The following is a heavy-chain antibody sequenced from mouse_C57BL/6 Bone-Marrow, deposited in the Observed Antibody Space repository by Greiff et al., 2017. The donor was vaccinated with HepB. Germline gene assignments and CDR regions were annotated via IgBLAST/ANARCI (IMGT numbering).Heavy chain of an antibody. J-gene: IGHJ4*01. CDR3: TLSTTVVAPYAMDY. CDR1: GFNIKDDY. CDR2: IDPENGDT. Sequence: VQLQQSGAELVRPGASVKLSCTASGFNIKDDYMHWVKQRPEQGLEWIGWIDPENGDTEYASKFQGKATITADTSSNTAYLQLSSLTSEDTAVYYCTLSTTVVAPYAMDYWGQGTSVTVSS. V-gene: IGHV14-4*01. D-gene: IGHD1-1*01.